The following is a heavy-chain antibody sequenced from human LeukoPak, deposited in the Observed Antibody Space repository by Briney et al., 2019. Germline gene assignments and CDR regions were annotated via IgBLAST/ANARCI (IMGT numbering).Heavy chain of an antibody. CDR3: AKDPVLLWFGELSYFDY. CDR2: ISYDGSNK. Sequence: GGSLRLSCAASGFTFSSYAMHWVRQAPGKGLEWVAVISYDGSNKYYADSVKGRFTISRDNSKNTLYLQMNSLRAEDTAVYYCAKDPVLLWFGELSYFDYWGQGTLVTVSS. CDR1: GFTFSSYA. V-gene: IGHV3-30-3*01. J-gene: IGHJ4*02. D-gene: IGHD3-10*01.